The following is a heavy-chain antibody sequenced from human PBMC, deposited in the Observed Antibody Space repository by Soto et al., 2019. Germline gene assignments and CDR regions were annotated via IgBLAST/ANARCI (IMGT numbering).Heavy chain of an antibody. Sequence: ASVKVSCKASGGTFSSYAISWVRQAPGQGLEWMGGIIPIFGTANYAQKFQGRVTITADESTSTAYMELSSLRSEDTAVYYCAIQFGSTSCYACYYYYGMDVWGQGTTVTVSS. CDR1: GGTFSSYA. D-gene: IGHD2-2*01. CDR3: AIQFGSTSCYACYYYYGMDV. J-gene: IGHJ6*02. V-gene: IGHV1-69*13. CDR2: IIPIFGTA.